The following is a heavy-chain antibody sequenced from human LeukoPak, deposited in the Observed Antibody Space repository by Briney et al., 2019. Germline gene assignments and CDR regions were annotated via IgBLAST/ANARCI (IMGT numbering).Heavy chain of an antibody. D-gene: IGHD2-15*01. V-gene: IGHV1-2*02. CDR2: INPNSGGT. Sequence: GASVKVSCKASGYTFTGYYMYWVRQAPGQGLEWMGWINPNSGGTNYAQKFQGRVTMTRDTSISTAYMELSSVTAADTAVYYCARAGPPHCSGGSCYSDWGQGTLVTVSS. J-gene: IGHJ4*02. CDR3: ARAGPPHCSGGSCYSD. CDR1: GYTFTGYY.